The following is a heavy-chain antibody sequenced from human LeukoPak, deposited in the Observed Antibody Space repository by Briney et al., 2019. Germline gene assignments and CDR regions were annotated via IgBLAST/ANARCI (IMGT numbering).Heavy chain of an antibody. J-gene: IGHJ3*02. V-gene: IGHV1-46*01. D-gene: IGHD1-26*01. CDR3: ARVGATTDAFDI. Sequence: ASVKVSCKASGYTFTSYYMHWVRQALGQGLEWMGIINPSGGSTSYAQKFQGRVTMTRDTSTSTVYMELSSLRSEDTAVYYCARVGATTDAFDIWGQGTMVTVSS. CDR1: GYTFTSYY. CDR2: INPSGGST.